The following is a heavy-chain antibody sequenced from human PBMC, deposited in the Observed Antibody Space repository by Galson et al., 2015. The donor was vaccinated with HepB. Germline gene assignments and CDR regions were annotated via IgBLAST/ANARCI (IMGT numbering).Heavy chain of an antibody. J-gene: IGHJ5*02. Sequence: SVKVSCKASGYTFTGYYMHWVRQAPGQGLEWMGRINPNSGGTNYAQKFPGRVTITRDTSISTAYMELSRLRSDDTAVYYCARWGDSSSWYNWFDPWGQGTLVTVSS. V-gene: IGHV1-2*06. D-gene: IGHD6-13*01. CDR3: ARWGDSSSWYNWFDP. CDR2: INPNSGGT. CDR1: GYTFTGYY.